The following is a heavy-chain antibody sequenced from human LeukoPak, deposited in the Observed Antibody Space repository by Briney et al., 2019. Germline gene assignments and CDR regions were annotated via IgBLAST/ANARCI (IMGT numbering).Heavy chain of an antibody. CDR3: ASGQETDAFDI. J-gene: IGHJ3*02. CDR1: GFTFSSYS. Sequence: GGSLRLSCAASGFTFSSYSMNWVRQAPGKGLGWVSSISSSSSYIYYADSVKGRFTISRDNAKNSLYLQMNSLRAEDTAVYYCASGQETDAFDIWGQGTMVTVSS. CDR2: ISSSSSYI. D-gene: IGHD5-24*01. V-gene: IGHV3-21*01.